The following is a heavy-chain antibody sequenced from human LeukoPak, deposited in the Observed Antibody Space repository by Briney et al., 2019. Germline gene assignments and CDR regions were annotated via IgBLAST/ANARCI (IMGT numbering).Heavy chain of an antibody. V-gene: IGHV3-30-3*01. Sequence: GGSLRLTCAASGFTFSSYAMHWVRQAPGKGLDWLAVISYDGSNKYYADSVKGRFTISRDNSKNTLYLQMNSLRAEDTAVYYCARDSVGATNYFDYWGQGTLVTVSS. CDR1: GFTFSSYA. CDR3: ARDSVGATNYFDY. J-gene: IGHJ4*02. D-gene: IGHD1-26*01. CDR2: ISYDGSNK.